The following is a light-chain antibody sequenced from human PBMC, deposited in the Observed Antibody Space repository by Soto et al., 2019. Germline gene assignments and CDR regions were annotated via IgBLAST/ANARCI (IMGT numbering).Light chain of an antibody. CDR1: ISDVGSHNL. CDR2: EVN. CDR3: CSFAGSNPFPYV. J-gene: IGLJ1*01. Sequence: QSVLTQPASVSGSPGQSITISCTGTISDVGSHNLVSWYQQHPDKAPKLIIYEVNERPSGVSSRCSGSKSGNTASLTVSGLQPDDEADYHCCSFAGSNPFPYVFGTGTKVTVL. V-gene: IGLV2-23*02.